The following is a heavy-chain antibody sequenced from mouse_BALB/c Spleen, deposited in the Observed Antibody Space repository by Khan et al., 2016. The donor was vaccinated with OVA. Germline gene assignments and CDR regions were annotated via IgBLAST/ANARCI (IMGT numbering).Heavy chain of an antibody. J-gene: IGHJ3*01. CDR1: GFSLSNYG. V-gene: IGHV2-2*02. CDR3: ARGGLPFAF. Sequence: QVQLQQSGPGLVQPSQSLSITCTASGFSLSNYGVHWVRQSPGKGLEWLGVIWSGGSTDFNAAFISRMNISKDNSKSQVFFKRNSLQTNDSAIYYCARGGLPFAFWGQGTLVTVSA. D-gene: IGHD2-13*01. CDR2: IWSGGST.